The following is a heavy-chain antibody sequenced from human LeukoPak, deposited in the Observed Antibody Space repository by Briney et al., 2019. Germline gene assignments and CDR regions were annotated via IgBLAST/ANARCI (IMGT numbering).Heavy chain of an antibody. J-gene: IGHJ4*02. V-gene: IGHV3-9*01. CDR1: GFTFDDYA. CDR2: ISWNSGSI. CDR3: ARARDGDY. D-gene: IGHD5-24*01. Sequence: GGSLRLSCAASGFTFDDYAMHWVRQAPGKGLEWVSGISWNSGSIGYADSVKGRFTISRDNAKNSLYLQMNSLRAEDTAVYYCARARDGDYWGQGTLVTVSS.